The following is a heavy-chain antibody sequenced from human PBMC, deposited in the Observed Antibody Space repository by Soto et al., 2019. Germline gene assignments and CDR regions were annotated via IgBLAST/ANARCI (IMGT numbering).Heavy chain of an antibody. J-gene: IGHJ6*03. V-gene: IGHV1-18*01. CDR2: ISAYNGNT. CDR1: GYTFTGYG. CDR3: ARALNIVLMVYAPPRYYYYMDV. Sequence: ASVKVSCKASGYTFTGYGISWVRQAPGQGLEWMGWISAYNGNTNYAQKLQGRVTMTTDTSTSTAYMELRSLRSDDTAVYYCARALNIVLMVYAPPRYYYYMDVWGKGTKVTVSS. D-gene: IGHD2-8*01.